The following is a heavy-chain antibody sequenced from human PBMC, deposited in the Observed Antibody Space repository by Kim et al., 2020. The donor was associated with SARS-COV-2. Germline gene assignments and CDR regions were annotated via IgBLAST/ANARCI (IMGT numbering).Heavy chain of an antibody. V-gene: IGHV3-21*01. J-gene: IGHJ6*02. CDR2: ISSSSSYI. CDR3: ARVPFGGDLFYYYYSMDV. CDR1: GFTFSSYS. Sequence: GGSLRLSCAASGFTFSSYSTNWVRQAPGKGLEWVSSISSSSSYIYYAASVKGRLTISRDNAKNSLYLQMNSLRAEDTAVYYCARVPFGGDLFYYYYSMDVCGQWTTVTVSS. D-gene: IGHD2-21*01.